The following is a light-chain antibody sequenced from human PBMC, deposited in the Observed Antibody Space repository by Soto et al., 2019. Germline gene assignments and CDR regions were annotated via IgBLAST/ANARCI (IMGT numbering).Light chain of an antibody. Sequence: EIVMTQSPATLSVSPGERATLSCRASQSVSGNLAWYQQRPGQAPRLLIYGASTSATGIPARFSGSGSGTEFTLTISSLQSEDFAVYYCQQYNNWPPLTFGGGTKLEIK. J-gene: IGKJ4*01. CDR3: QQYNNWPPLT. CDR2: GAS. CDR1: QSVSGN. V-gene: IGKV3-15*01.